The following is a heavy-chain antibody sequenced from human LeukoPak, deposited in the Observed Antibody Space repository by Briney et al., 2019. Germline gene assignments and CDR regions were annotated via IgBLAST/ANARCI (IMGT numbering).Heavy chain of an antibody. CDR1: GGSISSSSYY. CDR2: IYYSGST. J-gene: IGHJ4*02. V-gene: IGHV4-39*01. Sequence: NPSETLSLTCTVSGGSISSSSYYWGWIRQPPGKGLEWIGSIYYSGSTYYNPSLKSRVTISVDTSKNQFSLKLSSVTAADTAVYYCARRLRYPPKYIDYWGQGTLVTVSS. D-gene: IGHD3-9*01. CDR3: ARRLRYPPKYIDY.